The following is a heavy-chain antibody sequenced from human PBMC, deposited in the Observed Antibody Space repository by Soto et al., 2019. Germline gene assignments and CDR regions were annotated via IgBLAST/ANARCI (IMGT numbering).Heavy chain of an antibody. J-gene: IGHJ5*02. D-gene: IGHD3-3*01. CDR1: GGSSSSYY. CDR3: ARALEYYDFWSGYYSGFDP. Sequence: SVTLSLNCTVSGGSSSSYYWNWIRQPPGKGLEWIGYIYYSGSTNYNPSLKSRVTISVDTSKNQFSLKLSSVTAADTAVYYCARALEYYDFWSGYYSGFDPWGQGTLVTVSS. CDR2: IYYSGST. V-gene: IGHV4-59*01.